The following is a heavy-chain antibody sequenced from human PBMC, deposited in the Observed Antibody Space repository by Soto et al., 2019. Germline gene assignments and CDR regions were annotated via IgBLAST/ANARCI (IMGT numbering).Heavy chain of an antibody. Sequence: VQLVESGGNLVQPGGSLRFSCVASGFTFSSYWMTWVRQAPGKGLEWVGNIKQDGGEKNYVDSVKGRFTISRDNAKNSVYLQMNSLRAEDTAVYYCAREIVVARGASYFDYWGPGTLVTVSS. J-gene: IGHJ4*02. CDR1: GFTFSSYW. CDR3: AREIVVARGASYFDY. D-gene: IGHD2-2*01. CDR2: IKQDGGEK. V-gene: IGHV3-7*04.